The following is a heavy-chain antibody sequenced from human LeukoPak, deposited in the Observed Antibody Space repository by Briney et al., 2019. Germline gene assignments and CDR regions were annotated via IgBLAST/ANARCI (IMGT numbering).Heavy chain of an antibody. D-gene: IGHD6-25*01. CDR1: GFTFSSYA. CDR2: ISYDGSNK. Sequence: PGGSLRLSCAASGFTFSSYAMHWVRQAPGKGLEWVAVISYDGSNKYYADSVKGRFTISRDNSKNTLYLQMNSLRAEDTAVYYCAVRIAADIWGQGTMVTVSS. CDR3: AVRIAADI. J-gene: IGHJ3*02. V-gene: IGHV3-30-3*01.